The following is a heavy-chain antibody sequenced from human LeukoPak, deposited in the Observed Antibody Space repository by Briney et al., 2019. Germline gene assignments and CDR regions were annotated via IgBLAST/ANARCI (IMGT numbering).Heavy chain of an antibody. V-gene: IGHV3-15*01. J-gene: IGHJ4*02. CDR3: TRKRAVAVNYFDY. CDR1: GFTFSNAW. CDR2: IKSKTDGGTT. D-gene: IGHD6-19*01. Sequence: GGSLRLSCAASGFTFSNAWMSWVRQSPGKGLEWVGRIKSKTDGGTTDYAAPVKGRFTISRDDSKNTLYLQMNSLKTEDTAVYYCTRKRAVAVNYFDYWGQGTLVTVSS.